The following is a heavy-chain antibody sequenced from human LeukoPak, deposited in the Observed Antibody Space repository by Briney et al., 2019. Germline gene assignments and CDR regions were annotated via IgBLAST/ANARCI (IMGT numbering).Heavy chain of an antibody. Sequence: GVLRLSCAASGFTVSSNYMSWVRQAPGKGLEWVSVIYSGGSTYYADSVKGRLTISRDNSKNTLYLQMNSLRAEDTAVYYCVKGWFDPWGQGTLVTVSS. CDR2: IYSGGST. CDR1: GFTVSSNY. J-gene: IGHJ5*02. CDR3: VKGWFDP. V-gene: IGHV3-66*01.